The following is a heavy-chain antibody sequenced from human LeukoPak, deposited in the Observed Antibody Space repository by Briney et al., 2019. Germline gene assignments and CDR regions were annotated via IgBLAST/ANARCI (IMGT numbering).Heavy chain of an antibody. D-gene: IGHD6-13*01. CDR2: IYYSGST. J-gene: IGHJ4*02. Sequence: PSETLSLTCTVSGDSISSGDYYWSWIRQPPGKGLEWIGYIYYSGSTYYNPSLKSRVTISVDTSKNQFSLKLSSVTAADTAVYYCATDAAAGTLDYWGQGTLVTVSS. V-gene: IGHV4-30-4*01. CDR3: ATDAAAGTLDY. CDR1: GDSISSGDYY.